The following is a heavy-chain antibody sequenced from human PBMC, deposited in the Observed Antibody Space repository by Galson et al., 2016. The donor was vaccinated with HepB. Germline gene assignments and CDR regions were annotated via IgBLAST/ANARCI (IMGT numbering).Heavy chain of an antibody. CDR1: GYTFSNYA. CDR2: INAGVGSK. Sequence: SVKVSCKASGYTFSNYAIHWVRQAPGQRLEWMAWINAGVGSKNHAQKFQGRVTITRDTSATTAYMELSNLRSEDTAIYYCARDVSARRGFDIWGQGPKVTVTS. CDR3: ARDVSARRGFDI. D-gene: IGHD3-10*01. V-gene: IGHV1-3*01. J-gene: IGHJ3*02.